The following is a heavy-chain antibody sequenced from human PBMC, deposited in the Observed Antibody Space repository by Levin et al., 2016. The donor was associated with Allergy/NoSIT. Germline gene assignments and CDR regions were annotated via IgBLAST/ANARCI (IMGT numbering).Heavy chain of an antibody. J-gene: IGHJ4*02. CDR3: ARHWRGGFGGLVHFDY. D-gene: IGHD3-10*01. CDR2: INSDGRST. Sequence: WIRQPPGKGLVWVSRINSDGRSTSYADSVKGRFTISRDNARNTLYLQMNSLRAEDTAVYYCARHWRGGFGGLVHFDYWGQGTLVTVSS. V-gene: IGHV3-74*01.